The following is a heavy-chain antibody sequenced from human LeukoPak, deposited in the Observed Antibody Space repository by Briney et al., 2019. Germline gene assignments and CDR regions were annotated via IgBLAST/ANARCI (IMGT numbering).Heavy chain of an antibody. CDR3: ARDVHGGKYYFDY. D-gene: IGHD4-23*01. CDR1: GFTFSGYS. V-gene: IGHV3-21*01. J-gene: IGHJ4*02. CDR2: ISAGNYV. Sequence: KTGGSLRLSCVASGFTFSGYSLSWVRQAPGKGLEWVSSISAGNYVYYADAVEGRFTISRDNAKNSLYLQMNSLRAEDTAVYYCARDVHGGKYYFDYWGQGTLVTVSS.